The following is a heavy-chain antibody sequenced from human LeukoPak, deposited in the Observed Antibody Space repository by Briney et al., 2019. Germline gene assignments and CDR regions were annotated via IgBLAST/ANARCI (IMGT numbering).Heavy chain of an antibody. V-gene: IGHV3-30*02. CDR2: IRYDGSNK. J-gene: IGHJ6*02. Sequence: GESLRLSCATSGFTFSSYGMHWVRQAPGKGLEWVAFIRYDGSNKYYADSVKGRFTISRDNSKNTLYLQMNSLRAEDTAVYYCAKENEGRIPATAILGYADYGMDVWGQGTTVTVSS. CDR1: GFTFSSYG. CDR3: AKENEGRIPATAILGYADYGMDV. D-gene: IGHD2-2*02.